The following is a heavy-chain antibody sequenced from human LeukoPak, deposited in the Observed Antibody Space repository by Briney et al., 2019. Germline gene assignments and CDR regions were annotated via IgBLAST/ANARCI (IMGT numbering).Heavy chain of an antibody. J-gene: IGHJ5*02. V-gene: IGHV1-2*02. Sequence: ASVKVSCKASGYTFTGYYMHWVRQAPGQGLEWMGWINPNSGGTNYAQKFQGRVTMTRDTSISTAYMELSRLRSDDTAVYYCARVYGSGSYGSDWFDPWGQGTLVTVSS. CDR1: GYTFTGYY. CDR2: INPNSGGT. D-gene: IGHD3-10*01. CDR3: ARVYGSGSYGSDWFDP.